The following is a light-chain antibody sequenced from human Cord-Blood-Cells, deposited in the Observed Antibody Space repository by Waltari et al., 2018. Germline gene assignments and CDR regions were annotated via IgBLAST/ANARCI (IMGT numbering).Light chain of an antibody. V-gene: IGLV3-25*03. J-gene: IGLJ3*02. Sequence: ELTQPPSVSVSPGQTARITCSGDALPKQYAYWYQQKPGQAPVLVIYKDNERPSGIPERFSGSSSGTTVTLTISGVQAEDEADYYCQSADSSGTYKVFGGGTKLTVL. CDR1: ALPKQY. CDR3: QSADSSGTYKV. CDR2: KDN.